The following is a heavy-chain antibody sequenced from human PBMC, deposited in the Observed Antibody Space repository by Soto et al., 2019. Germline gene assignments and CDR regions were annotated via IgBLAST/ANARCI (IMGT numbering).Heavy chain of an antibody. J-gene: IGHJ6*02. CDR2: IIPILGIT. D-gene: IGHD3-16*01. V-gene: IGHV1-69*02. CDR3: GIITYDTRYLYYGMDV. CDR1: GDTFRSNT. Sequence: VQLVQSGAEVKKPGSSVKVSCKASGDTFRSNTISWVRQVPGHGLEGMGRIIPILGITNYAENFQGRITIIADEPTATAHMELSSLRSEDTAMYYCGIITYDTRYLYYGMDVWCQGPTVTVSS.